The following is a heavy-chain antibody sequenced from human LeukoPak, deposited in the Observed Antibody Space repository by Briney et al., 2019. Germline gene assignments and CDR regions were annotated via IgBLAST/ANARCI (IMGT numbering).Heavy chain of an antibody. V-gene: IGHV1-2*04. D-gene: IGHD2-2*01. Sequence: ASVKVSCKASGYTFIGYYIHWVRQAPGQGLEWMGWINPYNGDTNHAQKFQGWVTMTRDTSISTLYMELSRLTSDDTAVYYCAKSGPYCSSTTCNYFDYWGQGTLVTVSS. J-gene: IGHJ4*02. CDR3: AKSGPYCSSTTCNYFDY. CDR1: GYTFIGYY. CDR2: INPYNGDT.